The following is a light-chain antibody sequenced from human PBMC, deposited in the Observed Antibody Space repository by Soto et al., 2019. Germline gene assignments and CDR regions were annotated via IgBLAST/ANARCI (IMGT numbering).Light chain of an antibody. CDR1: HSVTTH. CDR2: DAS. Sequence: EIVLTQSPDTLSLSPGERATLSCWTSHSVTTHLAWFQQRPGQTPRLLIYDASTRAPGIPARFSGRGSGADFTLTISSPEPEDFAVYYCQQRSDSITFGQGTRLEI. CDR3: QQRSDSIT. V-gene: IGKV3-11*01. J-gene: IGKJ5*01.